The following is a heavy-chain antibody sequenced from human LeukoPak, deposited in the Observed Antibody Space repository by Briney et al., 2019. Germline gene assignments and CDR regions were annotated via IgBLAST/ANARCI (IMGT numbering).Heavy chain of an antibody. D-gene: IGHD3-9*01. CDR2: INHSGST. J-gene: IGHJ6*03. CDR3: ARGLRYYDILTGYKKGYYMDV. V-gene: IGHV4-34*01. Sequence: SETLSLTCAVYGGSFSGYYWSRIRQPPGKGLEWIGEINHSGSTNYNPSLKSRVTISVDTSKNQFSLKLSSVTAADTAVYYCARGLRYYDILTGYKKGYYMDVWGKGTTVTVSS. CDR1: GGSFSGYY.